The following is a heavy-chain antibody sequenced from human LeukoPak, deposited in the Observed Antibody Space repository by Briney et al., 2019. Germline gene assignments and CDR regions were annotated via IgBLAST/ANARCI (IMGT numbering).Heavy chain of an antibody. V-gene: IGHV1-8*01. CDR1: RYTFTSYD. D-gene: IGHD6-19*01. CDR3: AISLSSRGAFDI. CDR2: MNPNSGNT. Sequence: ASVKVSCKASRYTFTSYDINWVRQATGQGLEWMGWMNPNSGNTGYAQKFQGRVTMTRNTSISTAYMELSSLRSEDTAVYYCAISLSSRGAFDIWGQGTMVTVSS. J-gene: IGHJ3*02.